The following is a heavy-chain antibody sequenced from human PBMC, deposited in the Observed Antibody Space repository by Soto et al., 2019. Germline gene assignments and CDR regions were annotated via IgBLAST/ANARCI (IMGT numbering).Heavy chain of an antibody. Sequence: EVQLVESGGGLVQPGRSLRLSCAASGFTFDDYAMHWVRQAPGKGLEWVSGISWNSGSIGYADSVKGRFTISRDNAKNTLYLQMNSLRAEDTAVYYCAKDRSPGPTDYYCDYWGQGTLVTVSS. D-gene: IGHD3-3*01. CDR2: ISWNSGSI. V-gene: IGHV3-9*01. CDR1: GFTFDDYA. J-gene: IGHJ4*02. CDR3: AKDRSPGPTDYYCDY.